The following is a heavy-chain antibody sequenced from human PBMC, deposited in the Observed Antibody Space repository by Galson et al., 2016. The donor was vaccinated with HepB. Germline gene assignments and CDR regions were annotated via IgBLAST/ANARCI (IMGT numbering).Heavy chain of an antibody. CDR2: TGTGTRYK. CDR3: AKSAGGLLRYNGLDL. CDR1: GFTLRTYS. Sequence: SLRLSCAASGFTLRTYSLTWVRQAPGKGLEWVSSTGTGTRYKYYADSVKGRFTISRDNPGNSLYLQMDGLRTEDTAVYFCAKSAGGLLRYNGLDLWGQGTMVTVSS. V-gene: IGHV3-21*01. J-gene: IGHJ6*02. D-gene: IGHD2-21*02.